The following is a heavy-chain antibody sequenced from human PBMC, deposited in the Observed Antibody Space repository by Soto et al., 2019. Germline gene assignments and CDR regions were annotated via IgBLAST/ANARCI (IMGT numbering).Heavy chain of an antibody. CDR2: IHAGNGNT. J-gene: IGHJ6*02. CDR3: ARAACSSTIWYNYYAYGMDV. D-gene: IGHD2-2*01. V-gene: IGHV1-3*01. Sequence: ASVKVSCKASGYTFTTYSMHWVRQAPGQRLEWMGWIHAGNGNTEHSQKFQGRVTITRDTSASTAYLELGSLRSEDTAVYYCARAACSSTIWYNYYAYGMDVWGQGTAVTVSS. CDR1: GYTFTTYS.